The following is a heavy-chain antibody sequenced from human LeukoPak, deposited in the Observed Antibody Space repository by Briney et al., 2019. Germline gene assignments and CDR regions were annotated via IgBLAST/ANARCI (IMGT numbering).Heavy chain of an antibody. Sequence: GGSLRLSCAASGFTFSSYSMNWVRQAPGKGLEWVSYISSSSSTIYYADSVKGRFTISRDNAKNSLYLQMNSLRDEDAAVYYCARLKYYDFWSGAPWAYYGMDVWGQGTTVTVSS. J-gene: IGHJ6*02. D-gene: IGHD3-3*01. V-gene: IGHV3-48*02. CDR1: GFTFSSYS. CDR3: ARLKYYDFWSGAPWAYYGMDV. CDR2: ISSSSSTI.